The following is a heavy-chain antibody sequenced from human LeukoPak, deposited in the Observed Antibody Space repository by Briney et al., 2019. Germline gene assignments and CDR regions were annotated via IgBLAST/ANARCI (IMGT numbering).Heavy chain of an antibody. CDR3: ARYYVWGSYRYFDY. CDR1: GYSFTSYW. Sequence: GASLQISSEGSGYSFTSYWIGCVRQLPGKGLEWMGIIYPGDADTRYSPSFQGQVTISADKSISTAYLQWSSMKASDTAMYYCARYYVWGSYRYFDYWGQGTLVTVSS. D-gene: IGHD3-16*02. J-gene: IGHJ4*02. CDR2: IYPGDADT. V-gene: IGHV5-51*01.